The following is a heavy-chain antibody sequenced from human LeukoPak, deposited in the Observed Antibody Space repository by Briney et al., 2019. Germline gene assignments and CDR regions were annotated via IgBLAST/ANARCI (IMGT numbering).Heavy chain of an antibody. D-gene: IGHD3-9*01. V-gene: IGHV3-48*02. J-gene: IGHJ4*02. CDR1: GFSFTDYP. CDR2: VRTTAEGAKYA. CDR3: AKDQRYAFDY. Sequence: GGSLRLSCATSGFSFTDYPMNWVRQAPGKGLEWISNVRTTAEGAKYAYYADSVKGRVTISRDDGKNTLYLHMNSLRDDDTAVYYCAKDQRYAFDYWGQGILVTVSS.